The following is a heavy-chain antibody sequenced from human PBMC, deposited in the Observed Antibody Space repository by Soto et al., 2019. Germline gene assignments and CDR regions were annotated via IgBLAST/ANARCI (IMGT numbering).Heavy chain of an antibody. CDR1: GGSISSGGYYWSSGGYY. Sequence: SETLSLTCTVSGGSISSGGYYWSSGGYYWSWIRQHPGKGLEWIGYIYSSGSTYYNPSLKSRVTISVDTSKNQFSLKLSSVTAADTAVYYCARGRSVSPYGGEFDYWGQGTQVTVSS. D-gene: IGHD2-21*01. J-gene: IGHJ4*02. CDR3: ARGRSVSPYGGEFDY. V-gene: IGHV4-31*03. CDR2: IYSSGST.